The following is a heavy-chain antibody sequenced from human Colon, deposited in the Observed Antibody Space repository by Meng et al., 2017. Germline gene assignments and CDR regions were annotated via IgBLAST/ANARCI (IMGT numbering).Heavy chain of an antibody. Sequence: QVQVKAPGPGLVKPSGTLSLTCTGSGRSITSSDWWSWVRQTPGKGLEWIGETYQNGRPNYNPSLKSRVTISVDKSKNQFSLNMTSVTAADTAVYYCAREVVVAGTRNWLDPWGQGILVTVSS. V-gene: IGHV4-4*02. D-gene: IGHD6-19*01. CDR3: AREVVVAGTRNWLDP. J-gene: IGHJ5*02. CDR2: TYQNGRP. CDR1: GRSITSSDW.